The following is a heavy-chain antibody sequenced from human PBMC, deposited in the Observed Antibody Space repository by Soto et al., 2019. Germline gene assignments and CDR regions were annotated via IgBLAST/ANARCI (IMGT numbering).Heavy chain of an antibody. D-gene: IGHD3-16*02. CDR1: GDTDTNYV. CDR3: EAEMTFGKLSVV. CDR2: IFPKFGTT. Sequence: AASVKVSCKASGDTDTNYVISWVRQAPGQGLEWMGGIFPKFGTTYSAQKLQDRLTITADESTSTVYMQLSSPRLDDTAVYYCEAEMTFGKLSVVWGQGTTVTVSS. J-gene: IGHJ6*02. V-gene: IGHV1-69*13.